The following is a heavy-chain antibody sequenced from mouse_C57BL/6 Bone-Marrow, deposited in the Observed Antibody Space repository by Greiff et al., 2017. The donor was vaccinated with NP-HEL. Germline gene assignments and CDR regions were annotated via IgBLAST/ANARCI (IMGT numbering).Heavy chain of an antibody. J-gene: IGHJ2*01. Sequence: QVQLKQSGAELVKPGASVKISCKASGYAFSSYWMNWVKQRPGKGLEWIGQIYPGDGDTNYNGKFKGKATLTADKSSSTAYMQLSSLTSEDSAVYFCARKGDWDGRRYYFDYWGQGTTLTVSS. D-gene: IGHD4-1*01. CDR2: IYPGDGDT. CDR1: GYAFSSYW. CDR3: ARKGDWDGRRYYFDY. V-gene: IGHV1-80*01.